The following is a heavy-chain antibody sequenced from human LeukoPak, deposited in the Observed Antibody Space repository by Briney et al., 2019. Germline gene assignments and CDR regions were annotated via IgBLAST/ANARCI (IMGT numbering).Heavy chain of an antibody. J-gene: IGHJ3*02. CDR3: AREGDVTLLREPGAFDI. D-gene: IGHD1-26*01. V-gene: IGHV4-59*01. Sequence: PSETLSLTCTVSGGSISSYYWSWIRQPPGKGLEWIGYIYYTGSTNYDPSLKSRVTISVDTSKNQFSLKLSSVTAADTAVYYCAREGDVTLLREPGAFDIWGQGTMVTVSS. CDR1: GGSISSYY. CDR2: IYYTGST.